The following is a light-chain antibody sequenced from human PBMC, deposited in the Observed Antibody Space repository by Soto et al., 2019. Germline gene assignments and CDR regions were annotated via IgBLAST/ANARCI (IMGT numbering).Light chain of an antibody. CDR3: CSYAGNSLWV. J-gene: IGLJ3*02. CDR2: DVS. Sequence: QSVLTQPRSVPGSPGQSVTISCTGTSSDVGGYNYVSWYQQHPGKAPKLVIYDVSKRPSGVPDRFSGSKSANTASLTISGLQAEDEADYYCCSYAGNSLWVFGGGTKLTVL. V-gene: IGLV2-11*01. CDR1: SSDVGGYNY.